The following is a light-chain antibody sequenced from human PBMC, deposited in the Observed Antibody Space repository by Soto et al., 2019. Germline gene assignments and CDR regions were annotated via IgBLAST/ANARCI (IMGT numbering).Light chain of an antibody. J-gene: IGKJ2*01. CDR3: QRSYSTPHT. CDR2: AAS. Sequence: DIQMTQSPSSLSASVGDRVTITCRASQSISSYLNWYQQKPGKAPKLLIYAASSLQSGVPSRFSGSGAGPDFTLTISRLQPEDFATYYCQRSYSTPHTFGQGTKLEIK. CDR1: QSISSY. V-gene: IGKV1-39*01.